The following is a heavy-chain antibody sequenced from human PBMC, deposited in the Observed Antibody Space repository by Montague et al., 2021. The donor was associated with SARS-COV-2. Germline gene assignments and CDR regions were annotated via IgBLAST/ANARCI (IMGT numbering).Heavy chain of an antibody. CDR3: AREWGGYRSRGSAFNI. CDR2: IYTSGST. Sequence: TLSLTCLVSGDSVSRGSYYWSWTRQPAGKGLEWIGRIYTSGSTNYNPSLKSRVTISVDTSNNQFSLKLSSVSAADTAVYFCAREWGGYRSRGSAFNIWGQGTMVTVSS. CDR1: GDSVSRGSYY. V-gene: IGHV4-61*02. J-gene: IGHJ3*02. D-gene: IGHD3-16*02.